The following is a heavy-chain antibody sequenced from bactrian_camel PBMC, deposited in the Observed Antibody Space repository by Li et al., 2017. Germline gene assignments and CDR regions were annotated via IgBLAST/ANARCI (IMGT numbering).Heavy chain of an antibody. CDR2: IDSDGAA. D-gene: IGHD1*01. Sequence: HVQLVESGGGSVQVGGTLRLSCEASGYTFGANCMGWFRQAPGKGREGLALIDSDGAAKYADSVRGRFIISQDSAKNTVYLQMNNLRAEDTAMYYCSNGLDRDRWRTPGPGTQVTVS. J-gene: IGHJ4*01. CDR1: GYTFGANC. V-gene: IGHV3S1*01.